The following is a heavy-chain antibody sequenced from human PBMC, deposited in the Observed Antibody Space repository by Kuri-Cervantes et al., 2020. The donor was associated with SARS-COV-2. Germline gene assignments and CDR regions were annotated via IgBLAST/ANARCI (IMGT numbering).Heavy chain of an antibody. CDR3: VRDGDHWNFDY. D-gene: IGHD1-1*01. J-gene: IGHJ4*02. CDR1: GFTFSGHW. Sequence: LSLTCAASGFTFSGHWIHWVRQAPGKGLVWVSRINSDGSSTSYADSVKGRFTISRDNAKNMLFLQMNSLRAGDTAVYYCVRDGDHWNFDYWGQGTLVTVSS. V-gene: IGHV3-74*01. CDR2: INSDGSST.